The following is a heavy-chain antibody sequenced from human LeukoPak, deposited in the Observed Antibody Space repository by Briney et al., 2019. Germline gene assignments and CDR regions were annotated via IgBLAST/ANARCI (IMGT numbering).Heavy chain of an antibody. CDR3: VKGGFDSSRPY. D-gene: IGHD6-19*01. CDR1: GFTFSTYV. J-gene: IGHJ4*02. Sequence: PGGSLRLSCAASGFTFSTYVMSWVRQAPGKGLEWVSSISGRGGNTYYADSVKGRFTISRDNSKNTLSMQMNSLRAEDTAVYYCVKGGFDSSRPYWGQGTLVTVSS. CDR2: ISGRGGNT. V-gene: IGHV3-23*01.